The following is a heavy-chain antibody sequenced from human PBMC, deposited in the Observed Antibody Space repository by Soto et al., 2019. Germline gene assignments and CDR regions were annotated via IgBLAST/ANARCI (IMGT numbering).Heavy chain of an antibody. CDR2: ISGSGGST. D-gene: IGHD2-2*01. J-gene: IGHJ6*02. V-gene: IGHV3-23*01. CDR3: TTDLQAYCDGTTCYAGNYYYDDMDV. Sequence: GGSLRLSCGASGFTFSSYAMSWVRQAPGRGLEWVSAISGSGGSTYYADSVKGRFTISRDNSKNTLYLQMNSLKNEDTAVYFCTTDLQAYCDGTTCYAGNYYYDDMDVWGQGTTVTVSS. CDR1: GFTFSSYA.